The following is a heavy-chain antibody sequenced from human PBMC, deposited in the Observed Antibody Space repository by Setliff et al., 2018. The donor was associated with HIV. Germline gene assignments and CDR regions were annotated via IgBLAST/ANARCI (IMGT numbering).Heavy chain of an antibody. V-gene: IGHV7-4-1*02. CDR3: ARESLGVLVPATMYWFDP. D-gene: IGHD2-2*01. Sequence: ASVKVSCKTSGYTFTNYAMNWVRQAPGQGLEWMGWLNTNTGDPTYARGFTGRFVFYLDPSNNTAYLQITNLKVEDTAVYFCARESLGVLVPATMYWFDPWGQGTLVTVSS. J-gene: IGHJ5*02. CDR2: LNTNTGDP. CDR1: GYTFTNYA.